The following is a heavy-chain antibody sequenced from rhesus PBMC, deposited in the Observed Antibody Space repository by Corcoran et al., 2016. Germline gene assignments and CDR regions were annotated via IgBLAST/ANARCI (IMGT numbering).Heavy chain of an antibody. CDR1: GGSISSNYYY. Sequence: QVQLQESGPGLVKPSETLSLTCAVSGGSISSNYYYWSWIRQAPGKGLEWIGYISYSGSTTYHPSLKSRVTISRDTSRNQFSLKLSSVTAADTAVYYCASHSGSYYYFDYWGQGVLVTVSS. CDR2: ISYSGST. CDR3: ASHSGSYYYFDY. J-gene: IGHJ4*01. D-gene: IGHD3-16*01. V-gene: IGHV4-122*02.